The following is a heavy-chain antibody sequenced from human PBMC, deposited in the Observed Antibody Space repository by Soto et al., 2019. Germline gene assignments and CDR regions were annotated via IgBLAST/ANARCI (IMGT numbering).Heavy chain of an antibody. CDR1: GYTFTRYD. CDR2: MNPNSGNT. D-gene: IGHD2-15*01. V-gene: IGHV1-8*01. Sequence: QVQLVQSGAEVKKPGASVKVSCKASGYTFTRYDINWVRQATGQGLEWMRWMNPNSGNTGFAQKFQGRVTMTRNTSISTAHPELTSPSSEDTAVYYCARGPQDILDRWGQGTLVTVSS. CDR3: ARGPQDILDR. J-gene: IGHJ5*02.